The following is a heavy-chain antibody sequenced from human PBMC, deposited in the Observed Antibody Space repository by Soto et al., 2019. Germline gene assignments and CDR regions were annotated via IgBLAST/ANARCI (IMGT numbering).Heavy chain of an antibody. V-gene: IGHV4-31*03. CDR1: GGSISKANYY. J-gene: IGHJ6*01. CDR3: ARDHYGDYGYGMDV. CDR2: IYYTGTA. D-gene: IGHD4-17*01. Sequence: LSLTCTVSGGSISKANYYWSWIRHHPGKGLEWIGYIYYTGTAYYNPSLKSRVTISVDTSKNQFSLKLSSVTAADTAVYYCARDHYGDYGYGMDVWGQGTTVTVSS.